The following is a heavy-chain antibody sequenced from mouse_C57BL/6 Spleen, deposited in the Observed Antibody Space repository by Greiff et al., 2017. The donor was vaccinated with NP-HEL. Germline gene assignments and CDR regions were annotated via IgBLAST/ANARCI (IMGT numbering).Heavy chain of an antibody. V-gene: IGHV1-4*01. CDR1: GYTFTSYT. CDR2: INPSSGYT. J-gene: IGHJ4*01. Sequence: VQLQQSGAELARPGASVKMSCKASGYTFTSYTMHWVKQRPGQGLEWIGYINPSSGYTKYNQKFKDKATLTADKSSSTDYMQLSSLTSEDSAVYYCARDYYGSAMDYWGQGTSVTVSS. CDR3: ARDYYGSAMDY. D-gene: IGHD1-1*01.